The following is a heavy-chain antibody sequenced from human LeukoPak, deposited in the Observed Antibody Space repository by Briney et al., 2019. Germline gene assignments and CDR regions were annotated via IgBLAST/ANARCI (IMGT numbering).Heavy chain of an antibody. J-gene: IGHJ4*02. CDR2: VYYSGST. V-gene: IGHV4-39*01. Sequence: GSLRLSCAASGFTFSSYAMSWVRQPPGKGLEWIGVVYYSGSTYYSSSFKSRVTISVDTSKNKFSLKLSPVTAADTAIYYCARRGYYGWGSVYWGQGTLVTVSS. CDR1: GFTFSSYA. D-gene: IGHD3-10*01. CDR3: ARRGYYGWGSVY.